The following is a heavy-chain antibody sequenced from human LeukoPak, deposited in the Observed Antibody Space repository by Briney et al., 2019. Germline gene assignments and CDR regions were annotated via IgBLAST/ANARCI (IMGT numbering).Heavy chain of an antibody. CDR1: EFTFTSYW. J-gene: IGHJ5*02. V-gene: IGHV3-7*01. Sequence: GGSLRLSCAASEFTFTSYWMSWVRQAPGKGLEWVANIKQDGSEKNYVDSVKGRFTISRDNAKNSMSLQMNSLRAEDTAVYYCTREYYDFWSGYYWFDPWGQGTLVTVSS. CDR2: IKQDGSEK. CDR3: TREYYDFWSGYYWFDP. D-gene: IGHD3-3*01.